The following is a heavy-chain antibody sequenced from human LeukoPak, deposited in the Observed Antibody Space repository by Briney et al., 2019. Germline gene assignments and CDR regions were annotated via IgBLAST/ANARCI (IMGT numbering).Heavy chain of an antibody. D-gene: IGHD2-2*03. CDR1: GGSISGYY. J-gene: IGHJ6*02. V-gene: IGHV4-4*07. Sequence: SETLSLTCTVSGGSISGYYWSWIRQPAGKGLEWIGRIYTSESINYNPTLQSRITMSVDTSKNQISLRLSSVTAADTAVYFCARDDLGYSVHHGMDVWGRGITVTVSS. CDR2: IYTSESI. CDR3: ARDDLGYSVHHGMDV.